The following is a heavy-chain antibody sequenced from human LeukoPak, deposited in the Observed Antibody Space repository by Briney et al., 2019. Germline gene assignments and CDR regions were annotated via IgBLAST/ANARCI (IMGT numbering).Heavy chain of an antibody. Sequence: PGGSLRLSCAASGFTFSSYTMNWVRQGPGKGLEWVSYISSGSSNIYYADSVKGRFTISRDNAKNSLYLQMNSLRAEDTAMYYCARGRTSTTREFDYWGQGTLVTVSS. CDR2: ISSGSSNI. CDR3: ARGRTSTTREFDY. V-gene: IGHV3-48*01. D-gene: IGHD1-1*01. J-gene: IGHJ4*02. CDR1: GFTFSSYT.